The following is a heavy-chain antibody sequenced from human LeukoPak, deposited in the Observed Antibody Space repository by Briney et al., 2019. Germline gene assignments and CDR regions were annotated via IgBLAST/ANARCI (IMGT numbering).Heavy chain of an antibody. CDR2: IYYSGST. D-gene: IGHD3-3*01. V-gene: IGHV4-39*01. CDR1: GGSISSSSYY. CDR3: ASGYDFWSGTRFDY. J-gene: IGHJ4*02. Sequence: SETLSLTCTVSGGSISSSSYYWGWIRQPPGKGLEWIGSIYYSGSTYYNPSLKSRVTISVDTSKNQFSLKLSSVTAADTAVYYCASGYDFWSGTRFDYWGQGTLVTVSS.